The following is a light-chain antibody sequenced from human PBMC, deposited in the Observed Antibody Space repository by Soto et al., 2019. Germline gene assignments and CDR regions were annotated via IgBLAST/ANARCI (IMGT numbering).Light chain of an antibody. J-gene: IGKJ4*01. V-gene: IGKV3-20*01. CDR1: QTVNSKY. CDR2: GAS. Sequence: EIVLTQSPGTLSLSPGERATLSCRASQTVNSKYLAWYQQKPGQAPRLLIYGASSRATGIPDRFSGSGSETDFTLIISRLEHEDFAVYSWQQYGSSPLTFGGGTKVEIK. CDR3: QQYGSSPLT.